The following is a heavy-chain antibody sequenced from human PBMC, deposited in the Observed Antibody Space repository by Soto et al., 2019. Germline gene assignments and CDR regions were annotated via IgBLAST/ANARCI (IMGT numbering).Heavy chain of an antibody. D-gene: IGHD3-22*01. Sequence: VASVKVSCKASGGTFSSYAISWVRQAPGQGLEWMGGIIPIFGTANYAQKFQGRVTITADKSTSTAYMELSSLRSEDTAVYYCARGSIAVVVITQFDYWGQGTLVTVSS. CDR2: IIPIFGTA. CDR1: GGTFSSYA. J-gene: IGHJ4*02. CDR3: ARGSIAVVVITQFDY. V-gene: IGHV1-69*06.